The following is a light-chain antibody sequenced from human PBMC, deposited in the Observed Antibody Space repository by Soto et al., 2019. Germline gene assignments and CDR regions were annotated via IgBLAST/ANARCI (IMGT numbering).Light chain of an antibody. V-gene: IGKV1-5*03. CDR2: KAS. CDR3: QQYESYPMT. J-gene: IGKJ4*01. CDR1: QSISSW. Sequence: DGQMTQYPSTLSASVGDRVTITCRASQSISSWLAWYQQKPGKAPKLLISKASTLQSGVPPRFSGSGSGTEFTITISSLQPYDFATYYCQQYESYPMTFGGGTKVEIK.